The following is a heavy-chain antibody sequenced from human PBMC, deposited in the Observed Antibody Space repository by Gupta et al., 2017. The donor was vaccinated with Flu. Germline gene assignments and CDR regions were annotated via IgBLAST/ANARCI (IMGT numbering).Heavy chain of an antibody. CDR3: ARDRAPVLWFHTRSLYYYYGMDV. CDR2: ISAYNGNT. D-gene: IGHD3-10*01. V-gene: IGHV1-18*01. CDR1: GYTFTSYG. J-gene: IGHJ6*02. Sequence: QVQLVQSGAEVKKPGASVKVSCKASGYTFTSYGISWVRQAPGQGLEWMGWISAYNGNTNYAQKLQGRVTMTTDTSTSTAYMELRSLRSDDTAVYYCARDRAPVLWFHTRSLYYYYGMDVWGQGTTVTVSS.